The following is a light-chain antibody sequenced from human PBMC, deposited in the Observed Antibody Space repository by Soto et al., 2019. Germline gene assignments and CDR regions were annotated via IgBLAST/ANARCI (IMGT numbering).Light chain of an antibody. CDR1: SSNIGAGYD. J-gene: IGLJ2*01. Sequence: QSVLTQPPSVSGAPGQRVTISCTGSSSNIGAGYDVHWYQQLPGTAPKLLIYGNSNRPSGVPDRFSGSKSGTSASLAITGLQAEDEADYYCQSYDSSLSGGVVFGGVTKVTVL. V-gene: IGLV1-40*01. CDR3: QSYDSSLSGGVV. CDR2: GNS.